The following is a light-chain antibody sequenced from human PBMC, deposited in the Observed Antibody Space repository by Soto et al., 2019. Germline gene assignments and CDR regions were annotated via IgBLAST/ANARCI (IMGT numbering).Light chain of an antibody. Sequence: EIVLTQSPGTLSFSPGERATLSRRASQSVSSTSLAWYQQKPGQAPRLLIYGASNRATGIPDRFSGSGSGTDFTLTISRLEPEDFAVYYCQQYDGSPPWTFGLGTKVEFK. J-gene: IGKJ1*01. V-gene: IGKV3-20*01. CDR3: QQYDGSPPWT. CDR2: GAS. CDR1: QSVSSTS.